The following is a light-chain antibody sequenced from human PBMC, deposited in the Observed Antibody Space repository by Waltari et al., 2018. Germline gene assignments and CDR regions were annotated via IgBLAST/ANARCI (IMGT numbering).Light chain of an antibody. CDR2: GNT. Sequence: QSVLTQPPSVSGAPGQRVTISCTGSSSNIGAGYDVHWYQQVPGTAPKLLIYGNTNRPAVGPDRFAGSKSGPSASLAIPGLQAEDEADYYCQSYDSSLSGWVFGGGTKLTVL. J-gene: IGLJ3*02. V-gene: IGLV1-40*01. CDR1: SSNIGAGYD. CDR3: QSYDSSLSGWV.